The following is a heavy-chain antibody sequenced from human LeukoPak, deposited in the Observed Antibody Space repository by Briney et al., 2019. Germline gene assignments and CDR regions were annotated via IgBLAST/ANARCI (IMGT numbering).Heavy chain of an antibody. J-gene: IGHJ4*02. D-gene: IGHD6-19*01. CDR2: IYHSGTT. V-gene: IGHV4-38-2*02. CDR1: DSFISSGYY. Sequence: SETLSLTCTVSDSFISSGYYWGWIRQPPGKGLEWIGSIYHSGTTYYNPSLKSRVTISVDRSKNQFSLKLSSVTAADTAVYYCAREEPRIAVAGTARFDYWGQGTLVTVSS. CDR3: AREEPRIAVAGTARFDY.